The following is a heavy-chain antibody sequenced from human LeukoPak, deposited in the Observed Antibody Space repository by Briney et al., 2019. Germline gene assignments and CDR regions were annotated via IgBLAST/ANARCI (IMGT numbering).Heavy chain of an antibody. D-gene: IGHD3-22*01. J-gene: IGHJ4*02. CDR1: GFTFSSYT. CDR3: ARGQIYYDGSGFDY. Sequence: GGSLRLSCAASGFTFSSYTMNWVRQAPGRGLEWVSSISTSSSYIYFADSVKGRFTISRDNAKNSLSLQMNSLRADDTAVYYCARGQIYYDGSGFDYWGQGTLVTVSS. V-gene: IGHV3-21*01. CDR2: ISTSSSYI.